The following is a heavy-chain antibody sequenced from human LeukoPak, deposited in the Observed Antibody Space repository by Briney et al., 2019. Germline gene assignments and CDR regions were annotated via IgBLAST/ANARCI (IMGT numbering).Heavy chain of an antibody. CDR2: ISSSGSSI. D-gene: IGHD3-10*01. J-gene: IGHJ4*02. CDR1: GFTFSSYE. CDR3: AKTYYYGSGSYYKFLDY. V-gene: IGHV3-48*03. Sequence: GGSLRLSCATSGFTFSSYEMNWVRQAPGKGLEWVSYISSSGSSIYYADSVKGRFTISRDNAKNSLYLQMNSLRAEDTAVYYCAKTYYYGSGSYYKFLDYWGQGTLVTVSS.